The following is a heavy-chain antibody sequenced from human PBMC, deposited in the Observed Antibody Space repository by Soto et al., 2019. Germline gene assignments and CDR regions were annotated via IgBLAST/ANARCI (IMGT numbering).Heavy chain of an antibody. Sequence: SETLSLTCTVSGASISSGGYYWSWIRQHPGKGLEWTGYIYYSGSTHYNPTLKSQVTISVDTSKNQFSLKLSSVTAADTAVYYCARDIVGYGSGSYGYYYGMDVWGQGTTVTVSS. V-gene: IGHV4-31*01. D-gene: IGHD3-10*01. CDR1: GASISSGGYY. CDR2: IYYSGST. CDR3: ARDIVGYGSGSYGYYYGMDV. J-gene: IGHJ6*02.